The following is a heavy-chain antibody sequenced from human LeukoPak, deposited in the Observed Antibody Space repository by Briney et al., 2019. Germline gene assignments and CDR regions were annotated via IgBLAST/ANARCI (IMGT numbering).Heavy chain of an antibody. CDR3: ARDLGYYGSGSDGMDV. D-gene: IGHD3-10*01. Sequence: GGSLRLSCAASGFTVSSNYMSWVRQAPGKGLEWDSVIYSGGSTYYADSVKGRFTISRHNSKNTLYLQMNSLRAEDTAVYYCARDLGYYGSGSDGMDVWGQGTTVTVSS. CDR1: GFTVSSNY. CDR2: IYSGGST. J-gene: IGHJ6*02. V-gene: IGHV3-53*04.